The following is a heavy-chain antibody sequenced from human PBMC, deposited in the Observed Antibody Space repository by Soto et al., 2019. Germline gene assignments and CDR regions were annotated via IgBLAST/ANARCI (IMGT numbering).Heavy chain of an antibody. CDR2: IYPGDSDT. CDR1: GYSFTSYW. J-gene: IGHJ6*02. CDR3: ARYGGNFADDYYYYGMDV. D-gene: IGHD2-21*02. Sequence: PGESLKISCKGSGYSFTSYWIGWVRQMPGKGLEWMGIIYPGDSDTRYSPSFQGQVTISADKSISTAYLQWSSLKASDTAMYYCARYGGNFADDYYYYGMDVWGHGTTVTVSS. V-gene: IGHV5-51*01.